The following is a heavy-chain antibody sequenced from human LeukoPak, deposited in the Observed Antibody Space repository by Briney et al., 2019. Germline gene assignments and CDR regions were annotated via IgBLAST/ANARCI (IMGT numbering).Heavy chain of an antibody. CDR2: IIPIFGTA. D-gene: IGHD6-13*01. J-gene: IGHJ6*02. V-gene: IGHV1-69*06. CDR1: GGTFSSYA. Sequence: SVKVSCKASGGTFSSYAISWVRQAPGQGLEWMGGIIPIFGTANYAQKFQGRVTMTEDTSTDTAYMELSSLRSEDTAVYYCATDNPAARLYYYYGMDVWGQGTTVTVSS. CDR3: ATDNPAARLYYYYGMDV.